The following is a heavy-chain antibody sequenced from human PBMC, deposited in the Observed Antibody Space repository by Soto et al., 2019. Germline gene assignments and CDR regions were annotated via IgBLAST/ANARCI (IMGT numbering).Heavy chain of an antibody. CDR2: IYYSGTT. V-gene: IGHV4-31*03. CDR3: ARAAPATYNYDNHGYHSDY. D-gene: IGHD3-22*01. J-gene: IGHJ4*02. CDR1: GGSISSGGYY. Sequence: QVQLQESGPGLVKPSQTLSLTCTVSGGSISSGGYYWRWIRQHPGKGLEWIGSIYYSGTTQYNPDLKSRVSISVDTSKNQFPLKLNSLTAADTAVYYCARAAPATYNYDNHGYHSDYWGQGTLVTVSS.